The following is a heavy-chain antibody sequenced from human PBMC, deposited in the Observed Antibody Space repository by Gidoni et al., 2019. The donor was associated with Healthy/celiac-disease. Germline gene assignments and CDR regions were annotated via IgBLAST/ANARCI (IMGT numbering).Heavy chain of an antibody. D-gene: IGHD2-2*01. J-gene: IGHJ6*03. CDR3: AIRHFYCSSTSCPVSYYYYMDV. V-gene: IGHV3-48*02. CDR1: GFPFSSYS. CDR2: ISSSSSTI. Sequence: EVQLVESGGGLVQPGGSLRLSCAASGFPFSSYSMNWVRQAPGKGLEWVSYISSSSSTIDYADSVKGRFTISRDNAKNSLYLQMNSLRDEDTAVYYCAIRHFYCSSTSCPVSYYYYMDVWGKGTTVTVSS.